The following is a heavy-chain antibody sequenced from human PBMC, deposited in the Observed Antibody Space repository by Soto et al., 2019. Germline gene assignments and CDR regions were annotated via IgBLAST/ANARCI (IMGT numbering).Heavy chain of an antibody. CDR1: GYTFTSYD. D-gene: IGHD5-18*01. V-gene: IGHV1-8*01. Sequence: QVQLVQSGAEVKKPGASVKVSCKASGYTFTSYDINWVRQATGQGLEWMGWMNPDSGNTGYAQKFQVSASMTKNPPIRTHYIGLSRLRCENPDVYYCATFETALVKGLVWYYFRMAVSGQGTTVTFSS. CDR2: MNPDSGNT. J-gene: IGHJ6*02. CDR3: ATFETALVKGLVWYYFRMAV.